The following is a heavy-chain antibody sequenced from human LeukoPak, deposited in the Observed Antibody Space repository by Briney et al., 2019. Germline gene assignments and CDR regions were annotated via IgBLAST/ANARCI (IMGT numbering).Heavy chain of an antibody. D-gene: IGHD3-10*01. CDR3: AKGSHYYGSGSWTGY. V-gene: IGHV3-23*01. J-gene: IGHJ4*02. CDR2: ISGSGGST. Sequence: GGSLRLSCAASGFTFSSYAMSWVRQAPGKGLEWVSAISGSGGSTYYADSVKGRFTISRDNSKNTLYLQMNSLRAEDTAVYYCAKGSHYYGSGSWTGYWGQGTLVTVSS. CDR1: GFTFSSYA.